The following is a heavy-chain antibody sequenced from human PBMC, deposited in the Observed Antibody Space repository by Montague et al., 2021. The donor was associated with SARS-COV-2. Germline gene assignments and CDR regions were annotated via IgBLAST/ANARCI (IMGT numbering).Heavy chain of an antibody. V-gene: IGHV4-39*01. D-gene: IGHD2-8*01. CDR1: GGSISSSSYY. Sequence: SETLSLTCTVSGGSISSSSYYWGWIRQPPGKGLEWIGSIYYSGSTYYNPSLKSRVTISVDTSKNQFSPKLSSVTAADTAVYYCATITLGYCTNGVCQPPDYWGQGTLVTVSS. CDR3: ATITLGYCTNGVCQPPDY. J-gene: IGHJ4*02. CDR2: IYYSGST.